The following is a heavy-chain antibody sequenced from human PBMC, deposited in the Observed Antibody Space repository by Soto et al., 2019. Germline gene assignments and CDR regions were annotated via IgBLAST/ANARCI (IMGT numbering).Heavy chain of an antibody. CDR3: AKPPGRDYDILTGYYSYYYYGMDV. V-gene: IGHV3-23*01. CDR1: GFTFSSYA. Sequence: GGSLRLSCAASGFTFSSYAMSWVRQAPGKGLEWVSAISGSGGSTYYADSVKGRFTISKDNSKNKLYLQMNSLRAEDTAVYYDAKPPGRDYDILTGYYSYYYYGMDVWGQGTTVTVSS. J-gene: IGHJ6*02. CDR2: ISGSGGST. D-gene: IGHD3-9*01.